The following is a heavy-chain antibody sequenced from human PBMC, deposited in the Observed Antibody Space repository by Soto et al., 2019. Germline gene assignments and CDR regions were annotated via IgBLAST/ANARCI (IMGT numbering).Heavy chain of an antibody. D-gene: IGHD2-21*01. CDR1: GFTFSTYA. Sequence: GGSLRLSCAASGFTFSTYAMHWVRQAPGKGLEWVAVIAYDGSNEYYADSVKGRFTISRDKSNNTLYLQMNSLRAEDTAVYYCAREARGGDYSFDYWGQGTLVTVSS. CDR2: IAYDGSNE. J-gene: IGHJ4*02. CDR3: AREARGGDYSFDY. V-gene: IGHV3-30-3*01.